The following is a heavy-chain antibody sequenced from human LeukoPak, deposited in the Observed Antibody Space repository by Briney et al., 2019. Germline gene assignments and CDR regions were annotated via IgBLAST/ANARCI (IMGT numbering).Heavy chain of an antibody. CDR1: GFTFSTYS. D-gene: IGHD3-22*01. J-gene: IGHJ4*02. V-gene: IGHV3-48*01. CDR2: ISSSSTI. Sequence: PGGSLRLSCAASGFTFSTYSMNWVRQAPGKGLEWVSYISSSSTIYYADSVKGRFTIPRDNAKNSLYLQVNSLRAEDTAVYYCARGSTYYDSSGQVPFDYWGQGTLVTVSS. CDR3: ARGSTYYDSSGQVPFDY.